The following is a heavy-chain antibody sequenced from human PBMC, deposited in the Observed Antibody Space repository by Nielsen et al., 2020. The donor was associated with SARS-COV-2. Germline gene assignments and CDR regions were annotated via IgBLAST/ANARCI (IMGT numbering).Heavy chain of an antibody. CDR1: GGSISSYY. D-gene: IGHD2-2*01. Sequence: SETLSLTCTVSGGSISSYYWSWIRQPPGKGLEWIGYIYYSGSTNYNPSLKSRVTISVDTSKNQFSLKLSSVTAADTAVYYCARLVVPAAMFFDPRSSYYYYMDVWGKGTTVTVSS. CDR2: IYYSGST. V-gene: IGHV4-59*01. CDR3: ARLVVPAAMFFDPRSSYYYYMDV. J-gene: IGHJ6*03.